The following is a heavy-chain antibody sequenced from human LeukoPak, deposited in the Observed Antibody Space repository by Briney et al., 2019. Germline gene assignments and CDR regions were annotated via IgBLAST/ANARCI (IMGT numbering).Heavy chain of an antibody. CDR2: ISSSGGTI. Sequence: GGSLRLSCAASGFTFSSYETNWVRQAPGRGLEWVSYISSSGGTIFYADSVKGRFTISTDNAKNSLHLQMNSLRAEDTAVYYCAREKQQLEDYFDYWGQGTLVTVSS. J-gene: IGHJ4*02. CDR3: AREKQQLEDYFDY. CDR1: GFTFSSYE. D-gene: IGHD6-13*01. V-gene: IGHV3-48*03.